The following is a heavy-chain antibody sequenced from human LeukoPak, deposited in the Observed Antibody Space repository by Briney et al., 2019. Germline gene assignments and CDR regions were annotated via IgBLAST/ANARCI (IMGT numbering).Heavy chain of an antibody. V-gene: IGHV3-23*01. CDR3: ASPVVVVATREVDY. D-gene: IGHD2-15*01. CDR1: GFNFSNYA. J-gene: IGHJ4*02. Sequence: PGGSLRLSCAASGFNFSNYAMTWVRQAPGKGLEWVSTVNSNDRPYYADSVKGRFTISRDNSKNTLYLQMNSLRAEDTAVYYCASPVVVVATREVDYWGQGTLVTVSS. CDR2: VNSNDRP.